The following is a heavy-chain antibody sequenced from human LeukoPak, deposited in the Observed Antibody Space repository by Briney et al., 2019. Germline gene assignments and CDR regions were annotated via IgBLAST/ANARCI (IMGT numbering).Heavy chain of an antibody. Sequence: SQTLSLTCTVSGGSISSGSYYWSWIRQPAGKGLEWIGRIYTSGSTNYNPSLKSRVTISVDTSKNQFSLKLSSVTAADTAVYYCARESGYSSSWYVGNWFDPWGQGTLVTVSS. CDR3: ARESGYSSSWYVGNWFDP. V-gene: IGHV4-61*02. CDR1: GGSISSGSYY. J-gene: IGHJ5*02. CDR2: IYTSGST. D-gene: IGHD6-13*01.